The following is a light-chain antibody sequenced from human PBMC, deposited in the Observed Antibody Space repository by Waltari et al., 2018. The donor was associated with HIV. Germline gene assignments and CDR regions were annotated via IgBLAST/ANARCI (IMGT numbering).Light chain of an antibody. CDR2: AAS. J-gene: IGKJ1*01. Sequence: DIQLTQSPSFLSASVGDRVTVSCRASQSISSHLAWFQQKPGKAPRPLIYAASSLQRGVPSRFSGSGSGTEFTLTISSLQPEDFATYYCQQYGRTFGQGTKVEIK. CDR1: QSISSH. V-gene: IGKV1-9*01. CDR3: QQYGRT.